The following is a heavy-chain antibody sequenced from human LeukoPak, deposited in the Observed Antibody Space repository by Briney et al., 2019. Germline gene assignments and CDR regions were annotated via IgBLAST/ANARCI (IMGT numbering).Heavy chain of an antibody. Sequence: AGGSLRLSCAASRFTFSNYLMSWVRQAPGKGLEWVANIKQDGSETYYVDSVKGRFTVSRDNAKNALSLQMNSLRAEDTAVYYCARQRGSGCLDYWGQGTLVTVSS. CDR2: IKQDGSET. CDR1: RFTFSNYL. J-gene: IGHJ4*02. CDR3: ARQRGSGCLDY. V-gene: IGHV3-7*01. D-gene: IGHD6-19*01.